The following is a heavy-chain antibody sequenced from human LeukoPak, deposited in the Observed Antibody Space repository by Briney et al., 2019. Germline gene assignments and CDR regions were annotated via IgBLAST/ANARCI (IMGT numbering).Heavy chain of an antibody. D-gene: IGHD5-18*01. V-gene: IGHV3-23*01. CDR3: AKASAGYNYAYGAFDI. Sequence: PGGSLRLSCAASGFTFSSYAMYWVRQAPGKGLEWVSAISGSGGSTYYEDSVKGRFTISRDNSKNTVYLQMNSLRAEDSAVYYCAKASAGYNYAYGAFDIWGQGTMVTVSS. CDR1: GFTFSSYA. J-gene: IGHJ3*02. CDR2: ISGSGGST.